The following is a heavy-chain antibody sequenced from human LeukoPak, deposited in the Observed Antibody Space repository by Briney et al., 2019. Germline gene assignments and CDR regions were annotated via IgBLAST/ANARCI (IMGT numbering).Heavy chain of an antibody. J-gene: IGHJ3*02. CDR3: AKADDLLYDYVWGSYPLGDAFDI. Sequence: GSLRLSCAASGFTFSSYAMSWVRQAPGKGLEWVSAISGSGGSTYYADSVKGRFTISRDNSKNTLYLQMNSLRAEDTAVYYCAKADDLLYDYVWGSYPLGDAFDIWGQGTMVTVSS. V-gene: IGHV3-23*01. CDR2: ISGSGGST. D-gene: IGHD3-16*02. CDR1: GFTFSSYA.